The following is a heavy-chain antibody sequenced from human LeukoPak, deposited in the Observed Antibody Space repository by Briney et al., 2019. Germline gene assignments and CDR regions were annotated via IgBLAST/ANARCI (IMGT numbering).Heavy chain of an antibody. V-gene: IGHV4-34*01. Sequence: TSETLSLTCAVYGGSFGGYYWSWIRQPPGKGLEWIGEINHSGSTNYNPSLKSRVTISVDTSKNQFSLKLSSVTAADTAVYYCARGRTGYYYGSNLRHYFDYWGQGTLVTVSS. CDR1: GGSFGGYY. CDR2: INHSGST. D-gene: IGHD3-10*01. J-gene: IGHJ4*02. CDR3: ARGRTGYYYGSNLRHYFDY.